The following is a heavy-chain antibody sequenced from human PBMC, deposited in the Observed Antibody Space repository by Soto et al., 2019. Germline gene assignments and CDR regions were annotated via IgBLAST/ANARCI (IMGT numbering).Heavy chain of an antibody. J-gene: IGHJ3*02. CDR1: GGSFSGYY. D-gene: IGHD3-3*01. CDR2: INHSGST. Sequence: SETLSLTCAVYGGSFSGYYWSWIRQPPGKGLEWIGEINHSGSTNYNPSLKSRVTISVDTSKNQFSLKLSSVTAADTAVYYCARGFHYDFWSGYYSVHAAFDIWGQGTMVTVSS. CDR3: ARGFHYDFWSGYYSVHAAFDI. V-gene: IGHV4-34*01.